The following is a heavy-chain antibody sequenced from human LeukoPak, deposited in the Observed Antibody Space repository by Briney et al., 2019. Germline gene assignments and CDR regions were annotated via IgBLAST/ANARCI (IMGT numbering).Heavy chain of an antibody. V-gene: IGHV4-59*11. Sequence: PSETLSLTCTVSGGSISSHYWSWIRQPPGKGLEWIGYIYYSGNTNYNPSLKSRVTISVDTSKNQFSLKLSSVTAADTAVYYCARALDYYDSSGYYSLDAFDIWGQGTMVTVSS. J-gene: IGHJ3*02. CDR2: IYYSGNT. D-gene: IGHD3-22*01. CDR3: ARALDYYDSSGYYSLDAFDI. CDR1: GGSISSHY.